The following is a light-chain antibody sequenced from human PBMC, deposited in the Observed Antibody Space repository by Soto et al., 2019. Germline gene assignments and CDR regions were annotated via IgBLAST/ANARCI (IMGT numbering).Light chain of an antibody. J-gene: IGLJ1*01. CDR2: DVS. CDR1: SSDIGGYNY. V-gene: IGLV2-14*03. CDR3: SSYTSTSTLYV. Sequence: QSALTQPASVSGSHGQSITISCTGTSSDIGGYNYVSWYQQLPGKVPKLIIYDVSNRPSGVSDRFSGSKSGNAASLTISGLQAEDEADYYCSSYTSTSTLYVFGTGTNVTVL.